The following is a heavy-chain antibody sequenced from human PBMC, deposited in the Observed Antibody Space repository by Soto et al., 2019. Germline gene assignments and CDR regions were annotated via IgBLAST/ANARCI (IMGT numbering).Heavy chain of an antibody. Sequence: EVQLVESGGGLVQPGGSLRLSCAASGFTFSSYWMHWVRQAPGKGLVWVSRINSDGNSTTYADSVKGRFTISRDHAKKKLYPQRDSLRADDTVGYHCARGYVRSGGEEYFRQWGQGTLVTVSS. CDR2: INSDGNST. CDR1: GFTFSSYW. D-gene: IGHD6-19*01. J-gene: IGHJ1*01. CDR3: ARGYVRSGGEEYFRQ. V-gene: IGHV3-74*01.